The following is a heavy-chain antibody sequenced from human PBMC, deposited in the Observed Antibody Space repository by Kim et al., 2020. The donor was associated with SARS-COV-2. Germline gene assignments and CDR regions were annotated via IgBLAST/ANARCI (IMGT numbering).Heavy chain of an antibody. D-gene: IGHD4-4*01. V-gene: IGHV4-31*02. Sequence: TYYNPSLKSRVTISVDTSKNQFSLKLSSVTAADTAVYYCARVGGTTGSDPWGQGTLVTVSS. J-gene: IGHJ5*02. CDR3: ARVGGTTGSDP. CDR2: T.